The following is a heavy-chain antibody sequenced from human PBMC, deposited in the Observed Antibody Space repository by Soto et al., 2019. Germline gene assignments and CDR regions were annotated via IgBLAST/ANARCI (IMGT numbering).Heavy chain of an antibody. CDR3: AKVRAVAGPTYNWFDP. Sequence: HPGGSLRLSCAASGFTFSSYAMSWVRQAPGKGLEWVSAISGSGGSTYYADSVKGRFTISRDNSKNTLYLQMNSLRAEDTAVYYCAKVRAVAGPTYNWFDPWGQGTLVTVSS. CDR1: GFTFSSYA. J-gene: IGHJ5*02. CDR2: ISGSGGST. V-gene: IGHV3-23*01. D-gene: IGHD6-19*01.